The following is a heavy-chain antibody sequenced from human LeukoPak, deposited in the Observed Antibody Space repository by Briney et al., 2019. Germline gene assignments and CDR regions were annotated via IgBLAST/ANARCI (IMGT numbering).Heavy chain of an antibody. CDR2: ISTSGRT. Sequence: TGGSLRLSCADPGFTFSSYAMSWVRQAPGKGLEWVSLISTSGRTYYADSVQGRFTISRDNSKNTLSLHMNSLRAEDTAVYYCARDLDSSGYYHVVDSWGQGALVTGSS. D-gene: IGHD3-22*01. CDR3: ARDLDSSGYYHVVDS. V-gene: IGHV3-23*01. J-gene: IGHJ4*02. CDR1: GFTFSSYA.